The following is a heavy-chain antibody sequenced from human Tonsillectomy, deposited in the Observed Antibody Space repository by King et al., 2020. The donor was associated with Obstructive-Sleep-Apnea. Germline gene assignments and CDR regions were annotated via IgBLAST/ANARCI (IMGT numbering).Heavy chain of an antibody. D-gene: IGHD6-19*01. CDR1: GYSVTSAYY. CDR3: ARAAAVAGIGWFDP. CDR2: IYHSLST. Sequence: VQLQESGPGLVKPSETLSLTCTVSGYSVTSAYYWGWIRQPPGKGLEWIASIYHSLSTYYNPSLKSRVTIAVYTSKHQVSLKLGSVSAADTAVYYCARAAAVAGIGWFDPWGQGTLVTVSS. V-gene: IGHV4-38-2*02. J-gene: IGHJ5*02.